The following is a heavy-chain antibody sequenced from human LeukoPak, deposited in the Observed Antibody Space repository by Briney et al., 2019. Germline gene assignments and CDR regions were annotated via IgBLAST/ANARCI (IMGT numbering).Heavy chain of an antibody. CDR1: GGSISSSSYY. CDR2: IYYSGST. D-gene: IGHD1-14*01. J-gene: IGHJ5*02. CDR3: ATPCGILHWFDP. V-gene: IGHV4-39*01. Sequence: SETLSLTCTVSGGSISSSSYYWGWIRQPPGKGLERIGSIYYSGSTYYNPAPKSRVTTSVDTSKNQFSLQLSSVTAADTAVYYCATPCGILHWFDPWGQGTLVTVSS.